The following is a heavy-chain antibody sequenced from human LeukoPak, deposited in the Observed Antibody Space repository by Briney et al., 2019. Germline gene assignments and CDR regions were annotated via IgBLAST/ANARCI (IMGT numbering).Heavy chain of an antibody. J-gene: IGHJ6*04. V-gene: IGHV1-18*04. CDR2: ISAYNGNT. Sequence: GASVKFSCNASGYTFTSYGISWVRQAPGQGLERMGWISAYNGNTNYAQKLQGRVTMTTDTSTSTAYMELRSLRSDDTAVYYCARDRGYSGYDIDYYGMDVWGKGTTVTVSS. CDR1: GYTFTSYG. D-gene: IGHD5-12*01. CDR3: ARDRGYSGYDIDYYGMDV.